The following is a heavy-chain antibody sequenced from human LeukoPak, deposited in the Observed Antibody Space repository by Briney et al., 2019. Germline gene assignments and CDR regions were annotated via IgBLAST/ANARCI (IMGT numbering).Heavy chain of an antibody. CDR2: IYYSGST. CDR3: AREYYDYVWGTDYFDY. J-gene: IGHJ4*02. D-gene: IGHD3-16*01. Sequence: PSETLSLTCTVSGGSISSGGYYWSWIRQHPGKGLEWIGYIYYSGSTYYNPSRKSRVTISVDTSKNQFSLKLSSVTAADTAVYYCAREYYDYVWGTDYFDYWGQGTLVIVSS. V-gene: IGHV4-31*03. CDR1: GGSISSGGYY.